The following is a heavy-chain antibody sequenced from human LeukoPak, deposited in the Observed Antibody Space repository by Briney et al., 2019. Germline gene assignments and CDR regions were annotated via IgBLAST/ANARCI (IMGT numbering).Heavy chain of an antibody. CDR3: AKGASYYYYYGMDV. CDR1: GFTSSSYS. Sequence: GGSLRLSCAASGFTSSSYSMNWVRQAPGKGLEWVSSISSSSSYIYYADSVKGRFTISRDNAKNSLYLQMNSLRAEDTAVYYCAKGASYYYYYGMDVWGQGTTVTVSS. CDR2: ISSSSSYI. J-gene: IGHJ6*02. V-gene: IGHV3-21*04.